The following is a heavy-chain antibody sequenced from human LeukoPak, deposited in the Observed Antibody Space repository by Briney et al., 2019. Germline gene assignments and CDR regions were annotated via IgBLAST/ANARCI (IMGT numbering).Heavy chain of an antibody. CDR3: ARDAGYELTDAFDI. Sequence: GGSLRLSCAASGFTVSSNYMSWVRQAPGKGLEWVSVIYSGGSTYYADSVKGRFTISRDNSKNTLYLQMNSLRAEDTAVYYCARDAGYELTDAFDIWGQGTMVTVSS. V-gene: IGHV3-53*01. CDR1: GFTVSSNY. CDR2: IYSGGST. D-gene: IGHD1-26*01. J-gene: IGHJ3*02.